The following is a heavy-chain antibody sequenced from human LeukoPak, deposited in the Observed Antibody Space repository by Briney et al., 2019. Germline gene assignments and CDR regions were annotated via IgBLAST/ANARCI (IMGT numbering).Heavy chain of an antibody. CDR3: ARDQDGYSGHDSALFDY. D-gene: IGHD5-12*01. V-gene: IGHV1-46*01. CDR1: GYTFTSYY. Sequence: ASVKVSCKASGYTFTSYYMHWVRQAPGQGLEWMGIINPSGGSTSYAQKFQGRVTMTRDTSTSTVYMELSSLRSEDTAVYYCARDQDGYSGHDSALFDYWGQGTLVTVSS. CDR2: INPSGGST. J-gene: IGHJ4*02.